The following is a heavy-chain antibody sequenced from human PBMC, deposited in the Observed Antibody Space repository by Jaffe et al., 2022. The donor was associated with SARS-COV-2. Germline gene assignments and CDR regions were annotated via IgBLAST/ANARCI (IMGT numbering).Heavy chain of an antibody. V-gene: IGHV3-9*01. J-gene: IGHJ4*02. CDR2: ISWNSGSI. D-gene: IGHD2-15*01. CDR1: GFTFDDYA. CDR3: AKVYCSGGSCYSDYFDY. Sequence: EVQLVESGGGLVQPGRSLRLSCAASGFTFDDYAMHWVRQAPGKGLEWVSGISWNSGSIGYADSVKGRFTISRDNAKNSLYLQMNSLRAEDTALYYCAKVYCSGGSCYSDYFDYWGQGTLVTVSS.